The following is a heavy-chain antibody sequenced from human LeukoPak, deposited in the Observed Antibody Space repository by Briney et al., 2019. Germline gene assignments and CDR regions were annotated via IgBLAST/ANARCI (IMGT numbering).Heavy chain of an antibody. J-gene: IGHJ4*02. CDR2: ISDDGGDT. V-gene: IGHV3-30-3*01. D-gene: IGHD2-21*01. CDR3: ARDLLDCGGPRCTDF. Sequence: GGSLRLSCAASGFAFDIYRMHWVRQAPGKGLEWVSLISDDGGDTYYSDSVKGRFTISRDNSKKILYLQMDSLRTEDTAVYYCARDLLDCGGPRCTDFGGQGTLVTVSS. CDR1: GFAFDIYR.